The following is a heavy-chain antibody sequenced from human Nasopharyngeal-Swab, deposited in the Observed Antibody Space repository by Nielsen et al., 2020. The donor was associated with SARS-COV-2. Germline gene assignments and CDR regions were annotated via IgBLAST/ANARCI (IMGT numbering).Heavy chain of an antibody. CDR2: ISGSGGST. CDR1: GFTFDDYA. CDR3: AKLPSRIAVAGTSYFDY. D-gene: IGHD6-19*01. V-gene: IGHV3-23*01. J-gene: IGHJ4*02. Sequence: GGSLRLSCAASGFTFDDYAMSWVRQAPGQGLEWVSTISGSGGSTYYADSVKGRFTISRDNSKNTLYLQMNSLRAEDTAMYDCAKLPSRIAVAGTSYFDYWGRGTLVAVSS.